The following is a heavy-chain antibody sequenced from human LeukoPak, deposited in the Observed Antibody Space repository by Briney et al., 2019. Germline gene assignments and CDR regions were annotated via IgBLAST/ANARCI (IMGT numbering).Heavy chain of an antibody. CDR3: PREVARPTLPDAFDI. CDR1: RDSVSSNSAA. Sequence: SQTLSLTCAISRDSVSSNSAAWNWIRQSPSRGLEWLGRTYYRSKWYNDYAVSVKSRITINPDTSKNQFSLQLNSVTPEDTAVYYCPREVARPTLPDAFDIWGQGTMVTVSS. D-gene: IGHD3-16*01. V-gene: IGHV6-1*01. CDR2: TYYRSKWYN. J-gene: IGHJ3*02.